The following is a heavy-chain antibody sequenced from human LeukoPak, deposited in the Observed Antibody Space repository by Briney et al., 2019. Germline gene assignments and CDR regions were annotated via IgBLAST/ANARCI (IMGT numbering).Heavy chain of an antibody. J-gene: IGHJ6*02. D-gene: IGHD3-3*01. CDR2: IYPGDSDT. V-gene: IGHV5-51*01. Sequence: GESLKISCTGSGYSFTNYWIGWVRPMPGKGLGWMGIIYPGDSDTRYSPNFQGQVNSSADKSISTAYQQWSSLKASDTDMYYCARHTRYDFWSGYYKDYYCCGMDVWGRGTAVSVS. CDR1: GYSFTNYW. CDR3: ARHTRYDFWSGYYKDYYCCGMDV.